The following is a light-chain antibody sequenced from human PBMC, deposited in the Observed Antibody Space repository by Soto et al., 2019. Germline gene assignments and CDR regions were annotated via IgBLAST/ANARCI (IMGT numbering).Light chain of an antibody. CDR1: QSVGSNY. CDR2: GAS. V-gene: IGKV3-20*01. Sequence: EVVLTQSPGTLSLSPGERATLSCRASQSVGSNYLAWYQQKPGQAPRLLIYGASSRATGIPDRFSGSGSGTDFTLTISSLQPDDFATYYCQQFAISTTFGQGTKVDIK. J-gene: IGKJ1*01. CDR3: QQFAISTT.